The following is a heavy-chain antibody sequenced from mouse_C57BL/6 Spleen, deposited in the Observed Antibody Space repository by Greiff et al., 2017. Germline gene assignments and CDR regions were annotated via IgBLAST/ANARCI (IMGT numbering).Heavy chain of an antibody. D-gene: IGHD2-5*01. V-gene: IGHV5-17*01. J-gene: IGHJ3*01. CDR1: GFTFSDYG. CDR3: ARAYYSNYEWFAY. CDR2: ISSGSSTI. Sequence: EVQLQESGGGLVKPGGSLKLSCAASGFTFSDYGMHWVRQAPEKGLEWVAYISSGSSTIYYADTVKGRFTISRDNAKNTLFLQMTSLRSEDTAMYYCARAYYSNYEWFAYWGQGTLVTVSA.